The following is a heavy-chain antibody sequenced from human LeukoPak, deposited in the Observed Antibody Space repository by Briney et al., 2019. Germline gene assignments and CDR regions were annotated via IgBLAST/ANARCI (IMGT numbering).Heavy chain of an antibody. CDR1: GYTFTSYG. D-gene: IGHD1-7*01. V-gene: IGHV1-18*01. CDR3: ARVDWNYELDY. Sequence: ASVKVSCKASGYTFTSYGISWVRQAPGQGLEWMGWISAYNGNTNYAQKLQGRVTMTRNTSISTAYMELSSLRSEDTAVYYCARVDWNYELDYWGQGTLVTVSS. CDR2: ISAYNGNT. J-gene: IGHJ4*02.